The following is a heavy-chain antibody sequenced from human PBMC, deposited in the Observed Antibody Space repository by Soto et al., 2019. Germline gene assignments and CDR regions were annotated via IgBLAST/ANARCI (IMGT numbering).Heavy chain of an antibody. Sequence: QVQLVQSGAEVKKPGASVKVSCKASGYTFTSYDINWVRQATGQGLEWMGWMNPNSGNTGYAQKFQGRVTMTRNTSISTAYMELSNLRSEDTAVYYCAGSGYSYGYLSSYYYYGMDVWGQGTTVTVSS. CDR3: AGSGYSYGYLSSYYYYGMDV. CDR2: MNPNSGNT. CDR1: GYTFTSYD. D-gene: IGHD5-18*01. V-gene: IGHV1-8*01. J-gene: IGHJ6*02.